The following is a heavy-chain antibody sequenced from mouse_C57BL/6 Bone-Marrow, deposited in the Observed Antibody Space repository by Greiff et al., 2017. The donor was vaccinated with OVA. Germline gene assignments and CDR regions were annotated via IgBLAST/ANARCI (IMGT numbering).Heavy chain of an antibody. Sequence: QVQLQQSGAELMKPGASVKLSCKATGYTFTGYWIEWVKQRPGHGLEWIGEILPGSGSTNYNAKFKGKATFTADTSANTAYMQLSSLTTEDSAIYYRAREVTMADFDYVGQGTTRTV. V-gene: IGHV1-9*01. J-gene: IGHJ2*01. CDR1: GYTFTGYW. D-gene: IGHD1-1*02. CDR2: ILPGSGST. CDR3: AREVTMADFDY.